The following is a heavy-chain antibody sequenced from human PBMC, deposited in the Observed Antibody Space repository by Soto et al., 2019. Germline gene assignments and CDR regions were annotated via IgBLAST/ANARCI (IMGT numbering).Heavy chain of an antibody. D-gene: IGHD2-15*01. CDR3: ARDLTGGGVVAATPVDY. CDR1: GFTFSSYS. CDR2: ISSSSSYI. V-gene: IGHV3-21*01. Sequence: EVQLVESGGGLVKPGGSLRLSCAASGFTFSSYSMNWVRQAPGKGLEWVSSISSSSSYIYYADSVKGRFTISRDNAKNSLYLQMNSLRAEDTAVYYWARDLTGGGVVAATPVDYWGQGTLVTVSS. J-gene: IGHJ4*02.